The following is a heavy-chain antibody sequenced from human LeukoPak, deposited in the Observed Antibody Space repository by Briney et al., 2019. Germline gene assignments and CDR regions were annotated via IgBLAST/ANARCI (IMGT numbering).Heavy chain of an antibody. D-gene: IGHD3-3*01. CDR1: GFTVSSNY. CDR2: IYSGGST. Sequence: PGGSLRLSCAASGFTVSSNYMSWVRQAPGKGLEWVSVIYSGGSTYYADSVKGRFTISRHNSKNTLYLQMNSLRAEDTAVYYCARAPPYYDFWSGYPHYYGMDVRGQGTTVTVSS. J-gene: IGHJ6*02. CDR3: ARAPPYYDFWSGYPHYYGMDV. V-gene: IGHV3-53*04.